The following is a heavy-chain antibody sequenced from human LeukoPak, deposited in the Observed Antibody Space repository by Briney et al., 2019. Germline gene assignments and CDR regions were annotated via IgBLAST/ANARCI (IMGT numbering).Heavy chain of an antibody. CDR1: GYTLTELS. Sequence: SVKVSCKVSGYTLTELSMHWVRQAPGQGLEWMGRIIPIFGTANYAQKFQGRVTITADKSTSTAYMELSSLRSEDTAVYYCARDHRNWFDPWGQGTLVTVSS. V-gene: IGHV1-69*06. J-gene: IGHJ5*02. CDR2: IIPIFGTA. CDR3: ARDHRNWFDP. D-gene: IGHD1-14*01.